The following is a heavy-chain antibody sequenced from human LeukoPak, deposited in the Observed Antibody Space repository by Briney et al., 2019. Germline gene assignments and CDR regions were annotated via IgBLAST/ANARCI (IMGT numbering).Heavy chain of an antibody. Sequence: PGGSLRLSCAASGFTFSNYAMIWVREAPGKGLEWVSGLVENGATTYYADSVKGRFTISRDNSRNTMYLQMNSLRVEDTAVYPCVKDYQVGNSPAFGDYWGQGTLVTVSS. CDR3: VKDYQVGNSPAFGDY. D-gene: IGHD5-12*01. CDR1: GFTFSNYA. V-gene: IGHV3-23*01. CDR2: LVENGATT. J-gene: IGHJ4*02.